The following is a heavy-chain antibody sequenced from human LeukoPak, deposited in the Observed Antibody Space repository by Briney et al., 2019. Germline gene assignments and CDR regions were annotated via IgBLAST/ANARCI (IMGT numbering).Heavy chain of an antibody. D-gene: IGHD4/OR15-4a*01. CDR2: IYYSGST. Sequence: PSETLSLTCTVSGGSISSSSYYWGWIRQPPGKGLEWIGSIYYSGSTYYNPSLKSRVTISVDTSKNQFSLKLSSVTAADTAVYYCARGAARNHYMDVWGKGTTVTVSS. CDR3: ARGAARNHYMDV. V-gene: IGHV4-39*01. J-gene: IGHJ6*03. CDR1: GGSISSSSYY.